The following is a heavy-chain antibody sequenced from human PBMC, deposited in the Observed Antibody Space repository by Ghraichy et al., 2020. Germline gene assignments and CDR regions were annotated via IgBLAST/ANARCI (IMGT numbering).Heavy chain of an antibody. J-gene: IGHJ4*02. Sequence: SETLSLTCAVSGGSISDSYWSWIRQTPGKGLEWIGHIYYTGSANYNPSLGSRVTISVDTSKKLFSPGLKSVTAADTAVYYCERDKETTFDSWGQGTLVTVSS. V-gene: IGHV4-59*01. CDR2: IYYTGSA. D-gene: IGHD4-11*01. CDR3: ERDKETTFDS. CDR1: GGSISDSY.